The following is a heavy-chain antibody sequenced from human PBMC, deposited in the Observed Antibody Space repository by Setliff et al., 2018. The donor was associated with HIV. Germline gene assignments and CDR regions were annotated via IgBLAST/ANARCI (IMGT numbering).Heavy chain of an antibody. CDR3: ARKQQVRWAWMPSHYNYGLDV. D-gene: IGHD1-1*01. J-gene: IGHJ6*02. V-gene: IGHV4-34*01. Sequence: SETLSLTCTVYGEPFSNYYWSWIRQPPGKGLERIGEIDHGGSTRYNPSLKSRITMSVDTSKNQFSLRLSSVTAADTAVYYCARKQQVRWAWMPSHYNYGLDVWGPGTTVTVSS. CDR2: IDHGGST. CDR1: GEPFSNYY.